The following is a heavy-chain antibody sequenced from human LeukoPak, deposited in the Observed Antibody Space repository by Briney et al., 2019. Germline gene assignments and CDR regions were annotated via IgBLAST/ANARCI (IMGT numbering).Heavy chain of an antibody. CDR1: GFTFSSYA. D-gene: IGHD2-15*01. J-gene: IGHJ4*02. Sequence: GGSLRLSCSASGFTFSSYAMSWVHQAPGKGLKCVSAFSHNGVSTYYADSVKGRFTLSRDNSKNTLYLQMSSLRAEDTAVYYCAKHPACSGGSCDGGYFDYWGQGTLVTVSS. CDR3: AKHPACSGGSCDGGYFDY. CDR2: FSHNGVST. V-gene: IGHV3-23*01.